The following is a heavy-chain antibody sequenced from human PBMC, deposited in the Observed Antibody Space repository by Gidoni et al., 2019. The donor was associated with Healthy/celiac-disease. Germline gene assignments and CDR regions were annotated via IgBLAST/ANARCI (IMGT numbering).Heavy chain of an antibody. V-gene: IGHV3-30*04. CDR3: ARDQEWLQPLGLAFDI. D-gene: IGHD6-19*01. CDR2: ISYDGSNK. J-gene: IGHJ3*02. Sequence: VRQAPGKGLEWVAVISYDGSNKYYADSVKGRFTISRDNSKNTLYLQMNSLRAEDTAVYYCARDQEWLQPLGLAFDIWGQGTMVTVSS.